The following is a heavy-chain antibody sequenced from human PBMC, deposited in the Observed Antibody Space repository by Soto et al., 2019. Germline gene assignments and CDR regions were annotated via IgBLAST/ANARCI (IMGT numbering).Heavy chain of an antibody. CDR1: SGSISSSNW. CDR2: IYHSGST. CDR3: ARNYGSGSYYKDYYYYYMDV. J-gene: IGHJ6*03. Sequence: SETLSLTCAVSSGSISSSNWWSWVRQPPGKGLEWIGEIYHSGSTNYNPSLKSRVTISVDKSKNQFSLKLSSVTAADTAVYYCARNYGSGSYYKDYYYYYMDVWGKGTTVTVS. V-gene: IGHV4-4*02. D-gene: IGHD3-10*01.